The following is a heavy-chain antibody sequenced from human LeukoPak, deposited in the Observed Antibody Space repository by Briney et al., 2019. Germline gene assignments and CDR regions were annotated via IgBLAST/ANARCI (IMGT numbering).Heavy chain of an antibody. Sequence: PSETLSLTCTVSGGSISSSNYYWGWIRQPPGKGLEWIGSIYYSGDTYYNPSLKSRRVTISVDTSKNQFSLRLSSVTAADTDVYYCARHQWHYYYYMGVWGKGSTVTVSS. CDR2: IYYSGDT. CDR3: ARHQWHYYYYMGV. V-gene: IGHV4-39*01. D-gene: IGHD6-19*01. J-gene: IGHJ6*03. CDR1: GGSISSSNYY.